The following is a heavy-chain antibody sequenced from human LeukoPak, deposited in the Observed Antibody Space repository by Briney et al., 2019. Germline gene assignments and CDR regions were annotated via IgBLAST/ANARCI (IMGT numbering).Heavy chain of an antibody. Sequence: GGSLRLSCAASGFTFSSYGMSWVRQAPGKGLEWVSYISSSGSTIYYADSVKGRFTISRDNAKNSLYLQMNSLRAEDTAVYYCARDSNYGSGSYYKGDYWGQGTLVTVSS. CDR3: ARDSNYGSGSYYKGDY. J-gene: IGHJ4*02. CDR2: ISSSGSTI. V-gene: IGHV3-48*04. CDR1: GFTFSSYG. D-gene: IGHD3-10*01.